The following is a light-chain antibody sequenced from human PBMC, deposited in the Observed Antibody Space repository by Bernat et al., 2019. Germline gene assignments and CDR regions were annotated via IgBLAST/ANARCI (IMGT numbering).Light chain of an antibody. CDR3: QQYGNSPIT. Sequence: VLTQSPGTLSLSPGERATLSCRASQSVRSSYLAWYQQKPGQAPRPLIYGASTRAPGIPDRFSGSGSGTDFTLTISRLEPEDFAVYYCQQYGNSPITFGQGTRLEV. CDR1: QSVRSSY. CDR2: GAS. J-gene: IGKJ5*01. V-gene: IGKV3-20*01.